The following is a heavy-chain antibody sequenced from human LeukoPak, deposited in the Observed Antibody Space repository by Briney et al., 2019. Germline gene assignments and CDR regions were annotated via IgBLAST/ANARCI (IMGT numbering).Heavy chain of an antibody. CDR1: GGSLSSSSYY. CDR2: IYYSGST. Sequence: SETLSLTCTVSGGSLSSSSYYWGWIRQPPGKGLEWIGSIYYSGSTYYNPSLKSRVTISVDTSKNQFSLNLNSVTAADTAVYYCARDQGNVDSSGWYFVGNAFDLWGQGTMVTVSS. CDR3: ARDQGNVDSSGWYFVGNAFDL. V-gene: IGHV4-39*07. D-gene: IGHD6-19*01. J-gene: IGHJ3*01.